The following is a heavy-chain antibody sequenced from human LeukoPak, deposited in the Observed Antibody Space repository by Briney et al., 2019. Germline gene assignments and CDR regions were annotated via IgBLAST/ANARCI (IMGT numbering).Heavy chain of an antibody. CDR3: ARVTGGRYCSTTSCYMRGWFDP. V-gene: IGHV1-69*13. Sequence: SVKVSCKASGGTFGSYAINWVRQAPGQGLEWMGGIIPVFGTSNYAQKFQGRVTITADESTRTAYMELSSLRSEDTAVYYCARVTGGRYCSTTSCYMRGWFDPWGQGTLVTVSS. J-gene: IGHJ5*02. D-gene: IGHD2-2*02. CDR2: IIPVFGTS. CDR1: GGTFGSYA.